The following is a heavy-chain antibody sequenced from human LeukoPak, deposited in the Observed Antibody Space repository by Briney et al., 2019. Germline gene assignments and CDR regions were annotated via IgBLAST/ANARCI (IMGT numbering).Heavy chain of an antibody. J-gene: IGHJ4*02. CDR2: ISGSGGST. V-gene: IGHV3-23*01. D-gene: IGHD2-2*01. CDR3: AKDCTSNNCYVDY. CDR1: GFTFGSYA. Sequence: PGGSLRLSCAATGFTFGSYAMSWVRQAPGKGLEWVSAISGSGGSTYYADSVKGRFTISRDNSKNTLYLQMNSLRAEDTALYYCAKDCTSNNCYVDYWGQGTLVTVSS.